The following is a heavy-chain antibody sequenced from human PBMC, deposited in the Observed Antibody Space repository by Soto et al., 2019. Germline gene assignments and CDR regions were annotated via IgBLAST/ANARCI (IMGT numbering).Heavy chain of an antibody. CDR1: GFTFSSYG. J-gene: IGHJ6*02. CDR3: AKEAYYYDSSGYESYYGMDA. CDR2: ISYDGSNK. V-gene: IGHV3-30*18. D-gene: IGHD3-22*01. Sequence: GSLRLSCAASGFTFSSYGMHWVRQAPGKGLEWVAVISYDGSNKYYADSVKGRFTISRDNSKNTLYLQMNSLRAEDTAVYYCAKEAYYYDSSGYESYYGMDAWRQGTPVTAP.